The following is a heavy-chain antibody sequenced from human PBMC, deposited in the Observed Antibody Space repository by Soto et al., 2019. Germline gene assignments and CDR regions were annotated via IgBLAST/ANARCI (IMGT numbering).Heavy chain of an antibody. CDR2: IKSKTDGGTT. J-gene: IGHJ3*02. D-gene: IGHD3-22*01. CDR1: GFTFSNAW. CDR3: TSPIWDYYDSSGYYPGAQNDAFDI. V-gene: IGHV3-15*07. Sequence: GGSLRLSCAASGFTFSNAWMNWVRQAPGKGLEWVGRIKSKTDGGTTDYAAPVKGRFTISSDDSKNTLYLQMNSLKTEDTAVYYCTSPIWDYYDSSGYYPGAQNDAFDIWGQGTMVTVSS.